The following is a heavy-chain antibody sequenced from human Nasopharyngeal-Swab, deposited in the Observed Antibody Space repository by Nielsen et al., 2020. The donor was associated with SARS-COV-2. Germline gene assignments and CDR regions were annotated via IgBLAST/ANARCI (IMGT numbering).Heavy chain of an antibody. D-gene: IGHD1-26*01. Sequence: GESLKISCAASGFTFSSYGMRWVRQAPGKGLEWVAVISYDGSNKYYADSVKGRFTISRDNSKNTLYLQMNSLRAEDTAVYYCARGSGSYKEILFDYWGQGTLVTVSS. CDR2: ISYDGSNK. V-gene: IGHV3-30*03. J-gene: IGHJ4*02. CDR1: GFTFSSYG. CDR3: ARGSGSYKEILFDY.